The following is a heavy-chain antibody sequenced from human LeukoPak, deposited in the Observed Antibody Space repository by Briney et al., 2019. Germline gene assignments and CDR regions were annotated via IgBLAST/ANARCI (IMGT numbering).Heavy chain of an antibody. CDR2: ISSNGGST. CDR3: AKQVVVIHFDY. Sequence: GGSLRLSCAASGFTFSSYAVHWVRQAPGKGLEYVSAISSNGGSTYYANSVKGRFTISRDNSKNTLYLQMNSLRAEDTAVYYCAKQVVVIHFDYWGRGTLVTVSS. D-gene: IGHD3-22*01. J-gene: IGHJ4*02. CDR1: GFTFSSYA. V-gene: IGHV3-64*01.